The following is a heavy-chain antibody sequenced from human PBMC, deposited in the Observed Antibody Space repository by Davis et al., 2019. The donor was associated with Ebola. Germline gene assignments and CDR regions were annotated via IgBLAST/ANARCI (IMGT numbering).Heavy chain of an antibody. CDR2: IKQDGSEK. V-gene: IGHV3-7*01. CDR1: GFMFSDYY. J-gene: IGHJ6*02. Sequence: GESLKISCAASGFMFSDYYMSWIRQAPGKGLEWVANIKQDGSEKYYVDSVKGRFTISRDNAKNSLYLQMNSLRAEDTAVYYCARRGSSSWPYYYYGMDVWGQGTTVTVSS. D-gene: IGHD6-13*01. CDR3: ARRGSSSWPYYYYGMDV.